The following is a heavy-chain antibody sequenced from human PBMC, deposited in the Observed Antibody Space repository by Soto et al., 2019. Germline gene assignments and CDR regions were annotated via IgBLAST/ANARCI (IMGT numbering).Heavy chain of an antibody. Sequence: QVQLVESGGGVVQPGRSLRLSCAASGFTFDNFGMHWVRQAPGKGLDWVSVIYYDGSKKYYADSVRGRFTISRDNSKNMLYLQMDSLRAEDTATYYCARSPRVRGGTASRGCWGQGTLVTVSS. CDR2: IYYDGSKK. J-gene: IGHJ4*02. D-gene: IGHD3-10*01. CDR3: ARSPRVRGGTASRGC. CDR1: GFTFDNFG. V-gene: IGHV3-33*01.